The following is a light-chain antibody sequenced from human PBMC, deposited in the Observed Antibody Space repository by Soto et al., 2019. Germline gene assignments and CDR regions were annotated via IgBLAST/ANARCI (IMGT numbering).Light chain of an antibody. J-gene: IGKJ1*01. Sequence: DIVLSQSPATLSLSPGERATLSCRASQSVSRYLAWYQHKVGQAPRLLIYDASSRATGIPARFSGSGSGTDFTLTINSLQPDDFATYYCQQYHIYSGTFGQGTKVDIK. CDR3: QQYHIYSGT. CDR2: DAS. V-gene: IGKV3-11*01. CDR1: QSVSRY.